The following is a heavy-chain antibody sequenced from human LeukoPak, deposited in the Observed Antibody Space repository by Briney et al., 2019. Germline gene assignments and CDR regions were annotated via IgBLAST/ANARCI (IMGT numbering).Heavy chain of an antibody. Sequence: SETLSLTCTVSGGSISSYYWAWLRQPPGKGLEWIANIYYSGSTYYSPSLKSRVTISVDTSKNQFSLKLSSVTAADTAVYYCARDYGSWSFIDPWGQGTLVTVSS. J-gene: IGHJ5*02. V-gene: IGHV4-59*12. CDR1: GGSISSYY. CDR2: IYYSGST. CDR3: ARDYGSWSFIDP. D-gene: IGHD6-13*01.